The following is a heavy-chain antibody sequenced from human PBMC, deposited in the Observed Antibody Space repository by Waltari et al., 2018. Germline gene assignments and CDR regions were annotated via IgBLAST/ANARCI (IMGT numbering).Heavy chain of an antibody. CDR3: ARDLDDSSGYYFKFNFDY. CDR1: GFTVSSNY. V-gene: IGHV1-18*04. Sequence: VQLVESGGGLIQPGGSLRLSCAASGFTVSSNYMSWVRQAPGKGLEWMGWISAYNGNTNYAQKLQGRVTMTTDTSTSTAYMELRSLRSDDTAVYYCARDLDDSSGYYFKFNFDYWGQGTLVTVSS. CDR2: ISAYNGNT. D-gene: IGHD3-22*01. J-gene: IGHJ4*02.